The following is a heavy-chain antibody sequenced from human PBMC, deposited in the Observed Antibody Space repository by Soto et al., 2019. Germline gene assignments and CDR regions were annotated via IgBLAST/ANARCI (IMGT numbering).Heavy chain of an antibody. CDR3: ARGVYGSGNYYTGPSAFDI. J-gene: IGHJ3*02. D-gene: IGHD3-10*01. V-gene: IGHV1-69*06. CDR2: TIPVFNTA. Sequence: QVQLEQSGAEVKKPGSSVKVSCKASGGTLSDHGVAWLRQAPGQGLEWMGGTIPVFNTAKYAQKFQGRVTVNADTLTNIAYMELSRLRSEDTAFYFCARGVYGSGNYYTGPSAFDIWGQGTMVIVSS. CDR1: GGTLSDHG.